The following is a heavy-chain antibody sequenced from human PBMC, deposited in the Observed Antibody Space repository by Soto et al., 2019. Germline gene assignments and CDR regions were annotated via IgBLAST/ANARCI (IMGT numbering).Heavy chain of an antibody. CDR2: IKQDGSEK. D-gene: IGHD6-13*01. CDR1: GFTFSSYW. CDR3: ATDRSSLDAFDI. Sequence: GGSLRLSCAASGFTFSSYWMNWVRQAPGKGLEWVANIKQDGSEKYYVDSVKGRFTISRDNAKNSLFLQMNSLRAEDTAVYYCATDRSSLDAFDIWGQGTMVTDSS. V-gene: IGHV3-7*01. J-gene: IGHJ3*02.